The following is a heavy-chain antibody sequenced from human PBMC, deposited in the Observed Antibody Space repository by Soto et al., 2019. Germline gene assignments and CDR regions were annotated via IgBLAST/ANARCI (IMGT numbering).Heavy chain of an antibody. D-gene: IGHD5-18*01. CDR3: ARAVVDTAMGKIYYFDY. V-gene: IGHV4-4*07. J-gene: IGHJ4*02. CDR1: GGSISSYY. Sequence: QVQLQESGPGLVKPSETLSLTCTVSGGSISSYYWSWIRQPAGKGLEWIGRIYISGSTNYNPSLKSRVTMSVDTSKNQFALKLSSVTAADTAVYYCARAVVDTAMGKIYYFDYWGQGTLVTVSS. CDR2: IYISGST.